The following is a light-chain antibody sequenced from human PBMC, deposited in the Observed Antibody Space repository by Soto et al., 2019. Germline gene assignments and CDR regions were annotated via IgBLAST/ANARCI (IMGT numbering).Light chain of an antibody. J-gene: IGLJ3*02. CDR3: AAWDARLNGVV. V-gene: IGLV1-44*01. CDR2: SND. CDR1: SSNIGTNT. Sequence: QSVLTQPPSTSGTPGQRVTISWSGSSSNIGTNTVNWYQQVPGTAPKLLIYSNDQRPSGVPDRFSGSKSGTSVSLAISGLQSEDEADYFCAAWDARLNGVVFGGGTKLTVL.